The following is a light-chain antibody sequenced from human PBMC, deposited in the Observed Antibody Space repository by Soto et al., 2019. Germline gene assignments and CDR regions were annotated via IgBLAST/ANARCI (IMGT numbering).Light chain of an antibody. CDR3: QQYYSYPLT. J-gene: IGKJ1*01. Sequence: AIRMTQSPSSLSASTGDRVTITCRASQGISSYLAWYQQKPGKAPNLLIYAASTLQSGVPSRFSGSGSGTDLTITISCLQSEDFATYYCQQYYSYPLTFGQGTKVDIK. CDR1: QGISSY. CDR2: AAS. V-gene: IGKV1-8*01.